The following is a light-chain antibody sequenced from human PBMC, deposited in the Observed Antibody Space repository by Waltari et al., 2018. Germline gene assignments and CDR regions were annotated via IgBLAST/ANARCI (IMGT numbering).Light chain of an antibody. J-gene: IGKJ2*01. CDR1: QDIGTL. CDR3: QQYKTLPYT. Sequence: DIQMTQSPSSLSASVGARVNITCQTSQDIGTLLNWYQQKPGKAPKLLMSGVSDSETGVPSRFSGSGSGTHFIFTVSSLQPEDVATYFCQQYKTLPYTFGQGTRLDIK. V-gene: IGKV1-33*01. CDR2: GVS.